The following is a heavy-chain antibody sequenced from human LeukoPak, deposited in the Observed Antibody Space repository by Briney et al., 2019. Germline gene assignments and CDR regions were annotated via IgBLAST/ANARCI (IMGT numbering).Heavy chain of an antibody. CDR3: AVGGVYLRGGAEAFDI. J-gene: IGHJ3*02. CDR1: GGSISSSGYF. D-gene: IGHD3-10*01. CDR2: IYYSGST. Sequence: SETLSLTCTVSGGSISSSGYFWGWVRQPPGKGLEWIGTIYYSGSTYYNPSLKSRVTISVDKSKNQFSLKLSSVTAADTAVYYCAVGGVYLRGGAEAFDIWGQGTMVTVSS. V-gene: IGHV4-39*07.